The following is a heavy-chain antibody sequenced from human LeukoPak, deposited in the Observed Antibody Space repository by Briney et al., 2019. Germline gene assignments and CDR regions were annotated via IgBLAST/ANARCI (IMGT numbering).Heavy chain of an antibody. Sequence: ASVKVSCKASGYTFTSYDINRVRQATGQGLEWMGWMNPNSGNTGYAQTFQGRVTMTRNTSISTAYMELSSLRSEDTAVYYCARYVRGGIWGSYRTADYWGQGTLVTVSS. V-gene: IGHV1-8*01. CDR2: MNPNSGNT. CDR1: GYTFTSYD. CDR3: ARYVRGGIWGSYRTADY. D-gene: IGHD3-16*02. J-gene: IGHJ4*02.